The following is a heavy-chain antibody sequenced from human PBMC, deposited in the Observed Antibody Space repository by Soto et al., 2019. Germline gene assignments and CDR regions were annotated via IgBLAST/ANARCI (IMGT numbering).Heavy chain of an antibody. V-gene: IGHV1-69*13. Sequence: ASVKVSCKASGGTFSSYAISWVRQAPGQGLEWMGGIIPIFGTANYAQKFQGRVTITADESTSTAYMELSSLRSEDTAVYYCARVGVDTVTYYFDYWGQGTLVTVSS. CDR2: IIPIFGTA. CDR3: ARVGVDTVTYYFDY. D-gene: IGHD4-17*01. CDR1: GGTFSSYA. J-gene: IGHJ4*02.